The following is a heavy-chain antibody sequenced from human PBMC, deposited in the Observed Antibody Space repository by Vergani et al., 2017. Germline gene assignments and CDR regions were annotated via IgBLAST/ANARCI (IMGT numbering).Heavy chain of an antibody. CDR3: AKVRNTAMVTAAFDY. V-gene: IGHV3-30*02. D-gene: IGHD5-18*01. CDR2: IRYDGSNK. J-gene: IGHJ4*02. CDR1: GFTFSSYG. Sequence: QVQLVESGGGVVQPGGSLRLSCAASGFTFSSYGMHWVRQAPGKGLEWVAFIRYDGSNKYYADSVKGRFTISRDNSKNTLYLQMNSLRAEDTAVYYCAKVRNTAMVTAAFDYWGQGTLVTVSS.